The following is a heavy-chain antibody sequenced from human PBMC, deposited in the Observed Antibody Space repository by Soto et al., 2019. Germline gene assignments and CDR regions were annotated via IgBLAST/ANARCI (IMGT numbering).Heavy chain of an antibody. CDR2: INAGNGNT. D-gene: IGHD1-26*01. CDR1: GYTFTSYA. CDR3: GRGTGSGMGV. Sequence: QVQLVQSGAEEKKPGASVKVSCKASGYTFTSYAMHWVRQAPGQRLEWMGWINAGNGNTKYSQQFQGRVTITRDTSAGTAHMELSRRSSAVTALYYCGRGTGSGMGVWGDGTMLSVSS. V-gene: IGHV1-3*05. J-gene: IGHJ6*04.